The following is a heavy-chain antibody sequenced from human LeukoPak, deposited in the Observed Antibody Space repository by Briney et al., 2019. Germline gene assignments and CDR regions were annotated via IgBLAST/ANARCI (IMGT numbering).Heavy chain of an antibody. D-gene: IGHD6-13*01. CDR1: GGSFSGYY. V-gene: IGHV4-34*01. CDR2: INHSGST. J-gene: IGHJ6*03. Sequence: SETLSLTCAVYGGSFSGYYWSWIRQPPGKGLEWIGEINHSGSTNYNPSLKSRVTISVDTSKNQFSLKLSSVTAADTAVYYCARVGKRNGSSWSGRSRRDYYMDVWGKGTTVTVSS. CDR3: ARVGKRNGSSWSGRSRRDYYMDV.